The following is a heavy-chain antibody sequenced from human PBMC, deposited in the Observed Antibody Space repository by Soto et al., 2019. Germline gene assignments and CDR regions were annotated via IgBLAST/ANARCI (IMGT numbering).Heavy chain of an antibody. CDR1: GLTFSSYG. CDR2: ISYDGSNK. D-gene: IGHD3-9*01. CDR3: AKDGADYDILTGYSYYYYYYMDV. Sequence: VGSLRHSCAASGLTFSSYGMRWVRQATGKGLEWVAVISYDGSNKYYADSVKGRFTISRDNSKNTLYLQMNSLRAEDTAVYYCAKDGADYDILTGYSYYYYYYMDVWGKGTTVTVSS. V-gene: IGHV3-30*18. J-gene: IGHJ6*03.